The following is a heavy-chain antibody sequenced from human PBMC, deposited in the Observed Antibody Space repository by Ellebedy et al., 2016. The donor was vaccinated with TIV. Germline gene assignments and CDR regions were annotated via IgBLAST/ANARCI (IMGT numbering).Heavy chain of an antibody. CDR1: GYTFTNYG. Sequence: ASVKVSCKASGYTFTNYGISWVRQAPGQGLEWMGWISTYKDNTNYAQNLQGRLTMTIDTSTSTAYMDLRSLRSDDTAVYYCARVASGIQLPGSFDYWGQGTLVTVSS. D-gene: IGHD5-18*01. J-gene: IGHJ4*02. CDR2: ISTYKDNT. CDR3: ARVASGIQLPGSFDY. V-gene: IGHV1-18*04.